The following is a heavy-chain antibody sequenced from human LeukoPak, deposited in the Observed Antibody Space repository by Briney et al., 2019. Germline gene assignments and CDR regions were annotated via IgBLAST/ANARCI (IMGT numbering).Heavy chain of an antibody. CDR2: ISSSSSTI. D-gene: IGHD3-3*01. J-gene: IGHJ3*02. V-gene: IGHV3-48*01. Sequence: GRSLRLSCAASGFTFSSYNMNWVRQAPGKGLEWVSYISSSSSTIYYADSVKGRFTISRDNAKNSLYLQMNSLRAEDTAVYYCAKIHIGVAFVIWGQGTMVTVSS. CDR3: AKIHIGVAFVI. CDR1: GFTFSSYN.